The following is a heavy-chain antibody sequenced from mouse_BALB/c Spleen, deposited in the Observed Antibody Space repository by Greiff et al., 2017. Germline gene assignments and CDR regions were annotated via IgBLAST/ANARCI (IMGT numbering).Heavy chain of an antibody. CDR1: GFNIKDTY. CDR2: IDPANGNT. CDR3: ARWGDYAY. D-gene: IGHD2-4*01. J-gene: IGHJ3*01. Sequence: VQLQQFGAELVKPGSSVKLSCTASGFNIKDTYMHWVKQRPEQGLEWIGRIDPANGNTKYDPKFQGKATITADTSSNTAYLQLSSLTSEDTAVYYCARWGDYAYWGQGTLVTVSA. V-gene: IGHV14-3*02.